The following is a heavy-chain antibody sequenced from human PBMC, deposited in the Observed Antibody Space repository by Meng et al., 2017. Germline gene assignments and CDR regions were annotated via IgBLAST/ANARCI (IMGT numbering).Heavy chain of an antibody. Sequence: GGSLRLSCAASGFTVSSNYMSWVRQAPGKGLEWVSVIYSGGSTYYADSVEGRFTISRHNSKNTLYLQMNSLRAEDTAVYYCARKAVAGDLLSAFDIWGQGTMVTVSS. CDR1: GFTVSSNY. J-gene: IGHJ3*02. V-gene: IGHV3-53*04. D-gene: IGHD6-19*01. CDR2: IYSGGST. CDR3: ARKAVAGDLLSAFDI.